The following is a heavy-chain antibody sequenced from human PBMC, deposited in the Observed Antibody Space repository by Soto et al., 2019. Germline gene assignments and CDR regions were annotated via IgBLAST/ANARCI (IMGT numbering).Heavy chain of an antibody. D-gene: IGHD2-8*01. J-gene: IGHJ4*02. CDR2: ISGSSSMI. Sequence: PGGSLRLSCAASGFTFSSYSMNWVRQAPGKGLEWVSYISGSSSMIYYADSVKGRFTISRDNAKNSLYLQMNSLRAEDTAVYYCARDRNPRQEMLYALLGYWGQGTLVTVSS. V-gene: IGHV3-48*01. CDR1: GFTFSSYS. CDR3: ARDRNPRQEMLYALLGY.